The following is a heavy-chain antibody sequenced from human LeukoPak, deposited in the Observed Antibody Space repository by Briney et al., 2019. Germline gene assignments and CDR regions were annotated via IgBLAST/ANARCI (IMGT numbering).Heavy chain of an antibody. CDR2: INPNSGGT. V-gene: IGHV1-2*02. Sequence: ASVTVSCKASGYTFTGYYMHWVRQAPGQGLEWMGWINPNSGGTNYAQQFQGRLTLTRDTSISTAYMELSRLRSDDTAVYYCARVKTMIIVVSLFDYWGQGTLVTVSS. CDR1: GYTFTGYY. D-gene: IGHD3-22*01. CDR3: ARVKTMIIVVSLFDY. J-gene: IGHJ4*02.